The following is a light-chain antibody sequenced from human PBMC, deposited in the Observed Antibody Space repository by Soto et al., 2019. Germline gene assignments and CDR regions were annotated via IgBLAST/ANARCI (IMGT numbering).Light chain of an antibody. J-gene: IGKJ4*01. CDR3: PQRSQWPPT. CDR1: QSVGSD. Sequence: IVLTQSPGTLSLAPGQGASLSGRASQSVGSDLAWFQQKSGHAPRLLIYDVSNRAPGIPARFSGSGSGTDFTITISSLEPQDFALYYCPQRSQWPPTFGGGTKVDIK. V-gene: IGKV3-11*01. CDR2: DVS.